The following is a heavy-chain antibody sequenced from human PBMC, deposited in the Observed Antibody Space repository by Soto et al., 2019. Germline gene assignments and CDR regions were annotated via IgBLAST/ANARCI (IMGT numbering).Heavy chain of an antibody. Sequence: SETLSLTCTVSGGSISGYYWSWIRQSPGKGLEYIGYIYYRGSTNYNSSLKSRVTMSVDTSRNQFSLKVNSVTAADTAVYYCARQQLLPFYYALDVWGQGTTVTVSS. CDR2: IYYRGST. J-gene: IGHJ6*02. D-gene: IGHD6-13*01. CDR3: ARQQLLPFYYALDV. CDR1: GGSISGYY. V-gene: IGHV4-59*01.